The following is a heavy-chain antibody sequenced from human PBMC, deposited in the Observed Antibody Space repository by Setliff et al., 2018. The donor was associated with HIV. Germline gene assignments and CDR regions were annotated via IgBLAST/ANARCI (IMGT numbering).Heavy chain of an antibody. D-gene: IGHD2-2*01. V-gene: IGHV4-39*07. J-gene: IGHJ5*02. CDR2: VHYSGST. CDR3: ARGGTSSNWFGP. CDR1: AVSISSGPYY. Sequence: SETLSLTCAVSAVSISSGPYYWGWIRQPPGKGLEWIGSVHYSGSTYHNPSPNSRATTSIDTPKNQFSLKLTSVTAADTAVYYCARGGTSSNWFGPWGQGTLVTVTS.